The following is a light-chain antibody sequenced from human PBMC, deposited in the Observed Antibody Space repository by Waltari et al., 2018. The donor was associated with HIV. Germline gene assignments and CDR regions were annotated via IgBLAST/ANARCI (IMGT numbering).Light chain of an antibody. V-gene: IGLV1-47*01. CDR3: AAWDDRLSGV. J-gene: IGLJ2*01. Sequence: QSVLTQPPSASGTPGQRVTISCSGGSSNIGNNHVYWYQQFPGTAPKRCIYMNNQRPSGVPDRFSGSKSGTSASLVISGLRSEDEADYYCAAWDDRLSGVFGGGTKVTVL. CDR1: SSNIGNNH. CDR2: MNN.